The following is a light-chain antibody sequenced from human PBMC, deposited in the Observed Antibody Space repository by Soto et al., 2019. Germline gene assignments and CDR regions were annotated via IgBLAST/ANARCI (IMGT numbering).Light chain of an antibody. J-gene: IGKJ1*01. V-gene: IGKV3-15*01. Sequence: EIVMTQSPATLSVSPGERATLSCRASQSVSSTLAWYQQQRGQGPRLLIYGASTRATGIPARFSGSGSGTEFTLTISSLQYEDFAVYYCHQYNNWPLWTFGQGTQVEIK. CDR3: HQYNNWPLWT. CDR1: QSVSST. CDR2: GAS.